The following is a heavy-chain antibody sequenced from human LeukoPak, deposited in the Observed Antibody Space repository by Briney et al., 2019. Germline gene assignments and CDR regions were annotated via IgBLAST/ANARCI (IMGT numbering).Heavy chain of an antibody. Sequence: ASVKVSCKASGYTFIGYYIHWVRQAPGQGLEWMGWINPNSGGTNYAQKFQGRVTMTRDTSISTAYMELSRLRSDDTAVYYCARGEWYQLLFWFDPWGQGTLVTVSS. D-gene: IGHD2-2*01. V-gene: IGHV1-2*02. J-gene: IGHJ5*02. CDR1: GYTFIGYY. CDR3: ARGEWYQLLFWFDP. CDR2: INPNSGGT.